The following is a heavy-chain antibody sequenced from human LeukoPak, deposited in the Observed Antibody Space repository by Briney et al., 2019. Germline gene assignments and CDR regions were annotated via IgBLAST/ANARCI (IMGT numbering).Heavy chain of an antibody. CDR3: ARGAAGWNYHYYYYMDV. J-gene: IGHJ6*03. Sequence: SVKVSCKASGGTFSSYAISWVRQAPGQGLEWMGGIIPIFGTANYAQKFQGRVTITRNTSISTAYMELSSLRSEDTAVYYCARGAAGWNYHYYYYMDVWGKGTTVTVSS. CDR1: GGTFSSYA. D-gene: IGHD1-7*01. CDR2: IIPIFGTA. V-gene: IGHV1-69*05.